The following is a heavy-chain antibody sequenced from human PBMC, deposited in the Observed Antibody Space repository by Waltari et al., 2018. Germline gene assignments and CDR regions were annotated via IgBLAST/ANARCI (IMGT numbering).Heavy chain of an antibody. CDR2: IYYSGST. V-gene: IGHV4-59*11. CDR3: ARHATSIAARRAFDY. Sequence: QVQLQESGPGLVKPSETLSLTCTVSGGSISSHYWSWIRQPPGKGLEWIGYIYYSGSTNYNPSLKSRVTISVDTSKNQFSLKLSSVTAADTAVYYCARHATSIAARRAFDYWGQGTLVIVSS. CDR1: GGSISSHY. D-gene: IGHD6-6*01. J-gene: IGHJ4*02.